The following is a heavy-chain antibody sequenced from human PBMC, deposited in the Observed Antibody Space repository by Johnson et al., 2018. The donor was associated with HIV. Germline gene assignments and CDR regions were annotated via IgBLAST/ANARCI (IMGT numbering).Heavy chain of an antibody. CDR2: IKSKTDGGTP. CDR3: TADLALPPHWGPTGWDAFEI. V-gene: IGHV3-15*01. CDR1: GFTFSNAW. D-gene: IGHD7-27*01. J-gene: IGHJ3*02. Sequence: EVQLVESGGGLVKPGGSLRLSCAASGFTFSNAWMSWVRQAPGKGLEWVGRIKSKTDGGTPDYAAPVKGRFTISRDDSKNTLYLQMNSLKTEDTAVYYCTADLALPPHWGPTGWDAFEIWGQGTMVTVSS.